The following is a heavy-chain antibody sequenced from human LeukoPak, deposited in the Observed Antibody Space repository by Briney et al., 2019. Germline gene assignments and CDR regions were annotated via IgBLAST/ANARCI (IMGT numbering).Heavy chain of an antibody. CDR1: GGTFSSYA. D-gene: IGHD6-13*01. CDR3: ARHSSSWYNQWVTFDY. Sequence: SVKVSCKASGGTFSSYAISWVRQAPGQGLEWMGGIIPIFGTANYAQKFQGRVTITADESTSTAYMELSSLRSEDTAVYYCARHSSSWYNQWVTFDYWGQGTLVTVSS. CDR2: IIPIFGTA. V-gene: IGHV1-69*13. J-gene: IGHJ4*02.